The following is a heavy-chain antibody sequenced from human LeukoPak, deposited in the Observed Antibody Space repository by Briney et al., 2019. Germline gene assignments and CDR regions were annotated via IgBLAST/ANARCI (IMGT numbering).Heavy chain of an antibody. CDR1: GFSFGDFA. CDR3: ARGHYGLDV. CDR2: ISPTGSSI. Sequence: PGRSLRLSCTTSGFSFGDFAMSWFRQAPGKGLEWVSYISPTGSSIYFADSVKGRFTISRGNAKNSLYLQMNSLRAEDTAVYYCARGHYGLDVWGQGTTVIVSS. V-gene: IGHV3-11*01. J-gene: IGHJ6*02.